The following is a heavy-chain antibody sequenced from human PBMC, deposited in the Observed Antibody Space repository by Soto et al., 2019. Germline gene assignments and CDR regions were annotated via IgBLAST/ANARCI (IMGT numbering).Heavy chain of an antibody. CDR1: GGSFSVYY. CDR3: ASGFRSGWYQLYFDY. V-gene: IGHV4-34*01. Sequence: PSETLSLTCTVSGGSFSVYYWGWIRQPPGKGLEWIGEINHSGSTNYNPSLKSRVTISVDTSKNQFSLKLSSVTAADTAVYYCASGFRSGWYQLYFDYWGQGTLVTVSS. CDR2: INHSGST. D-gene: IGHD6-19*01. J-gene: IGHJ4*02.